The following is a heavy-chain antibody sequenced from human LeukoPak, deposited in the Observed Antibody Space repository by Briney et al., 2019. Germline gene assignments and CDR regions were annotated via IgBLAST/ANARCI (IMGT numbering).Heavy chain of an antibody. Sequence: GGSLRLSCAASGFTFSRYWMHWVRQAPGKGLVWVSRIDSDGTNRDYADSVKGRFTISRDNSKNTLYLQMNSLRAEDTAVYYCAKEDYWGQGTLVTVSS. CDR3: AKEDY. J-gene: IGHJ4*02. V-gene: IGHV3-74*01. CDR1: GFTFSRYW. CDR2: IDSDGTNR.